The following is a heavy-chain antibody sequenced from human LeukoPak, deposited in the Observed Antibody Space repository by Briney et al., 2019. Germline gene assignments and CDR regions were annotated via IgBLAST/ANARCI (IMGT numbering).Heavy chain of an antibody. Sequence: GVSLRLSCAASGFTFSNYNMNWVRQARGKGLEWVSVNSSSSRYMYYADSVKGRFTISRDNAKNSLYLQMNSLRAEDTAVYYCARVSTAVSLAIDYWGQGTLVTVST. V-gene: IGHV3-21*06. J-gene: IGHJ4*02. CDR2: NSSSSRYM. CDR1: GFTFSNYN. D-gene: IGHD6-13*01. CDR3: ARVSTAVSLAIDY.